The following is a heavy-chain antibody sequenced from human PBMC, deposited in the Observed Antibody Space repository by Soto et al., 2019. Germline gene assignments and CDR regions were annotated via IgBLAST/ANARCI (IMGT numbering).Heavy chain of an antibody. V-gene: IGHV3-48*03. J-gene: IGHJ4*02. CDR2: ISSGGDTI. Sequence: PGGSLRLSCAASGFSFSNYEMNWVRQAPGKGLEWVAYISSGGDTIHYADSVRGRFTVPRDNARNSLSLQMNTLRVEDTALYYCARDRAAGGYWGQGTLVTVS. D-gene: IGHD6-13*01. CDR3: ARDRAAGGY. CDR1: GFSFSNYE.